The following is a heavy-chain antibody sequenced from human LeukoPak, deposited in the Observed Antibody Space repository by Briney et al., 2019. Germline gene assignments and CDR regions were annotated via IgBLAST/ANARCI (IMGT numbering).Heavy chain of an antibody. D-gene: IGHD3-22*01. V-gene: IGHV3-23*01. Sequence: GGSLRLSCAATGFTFSSYAMSWVRQAPGKGLEWVSAISGSGGSTYYADSVKGRFTISRGNSKNTLYLQMNSLRAEDTAVYYCAKHDSSGYYDYWGQGTLVTVSS. CDR2: ISGSGGST. CDR3: AKHDSSGYYDY. J-gene: IGHJ4*02. CDR1: GFTFSSYA.